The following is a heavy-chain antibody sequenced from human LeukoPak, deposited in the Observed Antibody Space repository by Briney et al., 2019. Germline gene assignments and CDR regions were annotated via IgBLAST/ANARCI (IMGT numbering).Heavy chain of an antibody. Sequence: GASVKVSCKASGYTFTNYGISWVRQAPGQGLEWMGWISAYNGNTNYAQKLQGRVTMTTDTSTNTAYMELRSLRSDDTAVYYCAREHYDSSEIRWPTPSYYGMDVWGQGTTVTVSS. CDR1: GYTFTNYG. CDR3: AREHYDSSEIRWPTPSYYGMDV. V-gene: IGHV1-18*01. CDR2: ISAYNGNT. D-gene: IGHD3-22*01. J-gene: IGHJ6*02.